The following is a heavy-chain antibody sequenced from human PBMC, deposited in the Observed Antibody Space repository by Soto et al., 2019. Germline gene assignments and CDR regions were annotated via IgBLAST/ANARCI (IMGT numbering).Heavy chain of an antibody. CDR3: AREAYSYGLYYFDY. J-gene: IGHJ4*02. CDR1: GGPISRYY. V-gene: IGHV4-59*01. Sequence: SETLSLTCTVSGGPISRYYWSWIRQPPGKGLEWIGYIYYSGSTNYNPSLKSRVTISVDTSKNQFSLKLSSVTAADTAVYYCAREAYSYGLYYFDYWGQGTLVTVPS. CDR2: IYYSGST. D-gene: IGHD5-18*01.